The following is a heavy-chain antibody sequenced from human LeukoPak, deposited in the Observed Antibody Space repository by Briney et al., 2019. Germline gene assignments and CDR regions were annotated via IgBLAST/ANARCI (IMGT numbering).Heavy chain of an antibody. J-gene: IGHJ5*02. V-gene: IGHV4-39*01. Sequence: SETLSLTCTVSSGSINNTSHYWGWIRQPPGRGLEWIGSIYYSGCSYYNPSLKSRVTISVDTSKSQFSLELSSVTAADTAVYYCARHQSGYNWFDPWGQGTLVTVSS. CDR3: ARHQSGYNWFDP. CDR2: IYYSGCS. CDR1: SGSINNTSHY. D-gene: IGHD5-12*01.